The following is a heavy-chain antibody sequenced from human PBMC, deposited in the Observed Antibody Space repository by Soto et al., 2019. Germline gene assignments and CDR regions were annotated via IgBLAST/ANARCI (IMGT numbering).Heavy chain of an antibody. CDR1: GGTLNNYA. V-gene: IGHV1-69*13. CDR2: IIPIFNSA. Sequence: SVKVSCKASGGTLNNYALSWVRQAPGQGLEWMGGIIPIFNSANYAQKFQGRVTITADDSTSTAYMELRSLRPDDTAVYYCAREVTVASYSFDFWGQGTLVTVSS. D-gene: IGHD5-12*01. J-gene: IGHJ4*02. CDR3: AREVTVASYSFDF.